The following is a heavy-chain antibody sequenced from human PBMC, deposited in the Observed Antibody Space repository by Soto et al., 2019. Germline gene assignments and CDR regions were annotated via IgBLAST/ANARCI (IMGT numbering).Heavy chain of an antibody. CDR3: ARERGPRRQWLVTEGDAFDS. Sequence: GGFLRLSCAASGFTFSSYGMHWVRQAPGKGLEWVAVIWYDGSNKYYADSVEGRFTISRDNSKNTLYLQMNSLRAEDTAVYYWARERGPRRQWLVTEGDAFDSWGQGTMVTVSS. D-gene: IGHD6-19*01. J-gene: IGHJ3*02. V-gene: IGHV3-33*01. CDR2: IWYDGSNK. CDR1: GFTFSSYG.